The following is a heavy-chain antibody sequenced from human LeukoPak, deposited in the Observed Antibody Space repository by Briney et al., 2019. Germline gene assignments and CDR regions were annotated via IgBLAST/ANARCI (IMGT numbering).Heavy chain of an antibody. CDR1: GYTFTGYY. D-gene: IGHD1-26*01. J-gene: IGHJ6*03. CDR2: INPNSGGT. CDR3: ARGVGYYYYYYMDV. Sequence: ASVKVSCKASGYTFTGYYMHWVRQAPGQGLEWMGWINPNSGGTNYAQKLQGGVTMTTDTSTSTAYMELRSLRSDDTAVYYCARGVGYYYYYYMDVWGKGTTVTVSS. V-gene: IGHV1-2*02.